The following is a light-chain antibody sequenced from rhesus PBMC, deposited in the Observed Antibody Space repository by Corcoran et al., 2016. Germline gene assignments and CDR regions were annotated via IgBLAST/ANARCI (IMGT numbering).Light chain of an antibody. Sequence: DIQMTQSPSSLSASTGDRVTITCRASQGINTYLNWYQQKPGKAPKRLIYTASSLESGVPSRFSGSGSGTEVTLTISSLQPEDFATYYCLQYNSNPYSFGQGTKVEIK. CDR3: LQYNSNPYS. V-gene: IGKV1-43*01. CDR1: QGINTY. J-gene: IGKJ2*01. CDR2: TAS.